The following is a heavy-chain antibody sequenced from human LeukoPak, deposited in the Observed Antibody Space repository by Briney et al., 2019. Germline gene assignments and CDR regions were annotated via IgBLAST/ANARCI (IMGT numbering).Heavy chain of an antibody. J-gene: IGHJ4*02. CDR3: AKGQSRITIIVVVKFDQ. CDR2: ISASAGST. V-gene: IGHV3-23*01. Sequence: PGGSLTLSCAASGFTFSNFDMSWLRQAPGKGLEWLSDISASAGSTYYADSVKGRFTISRDNSKNTLYLQMHSLRAEDTAVYYCAKGQSRITIIVVVKFDQWGQGTLVTVSS. D-gene: IGHD3-22*01. CDR1: GFTFSNFD.